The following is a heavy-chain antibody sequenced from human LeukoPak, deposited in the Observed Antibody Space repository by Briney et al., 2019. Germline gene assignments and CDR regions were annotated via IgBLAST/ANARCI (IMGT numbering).Heavy chain of an antibody. Sequence: GGSLRLSCAASGFTFSNAWMSWVRQAPGKGLEWVAVIWYDGSNKYYADSVKGRFTISRDNSKNTLYLQMNSLRAEDTAVYYCARDQTCSSTSCYYYYYYGMDVWGQGTTVTVSS. CDR2: IWYDGSNK. CDR1: GFTFSNAW. J-gene: IGHJ6*02. CDR3: ARDQTCSSTSCYYYYYYGMDV. D-gene: IGHD2-2*01. V-gene: IGHV3-33*08.